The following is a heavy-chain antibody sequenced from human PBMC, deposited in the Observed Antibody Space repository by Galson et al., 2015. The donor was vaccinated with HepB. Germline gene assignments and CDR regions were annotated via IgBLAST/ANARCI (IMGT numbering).Heavy chain of an antibody. CDR1: GYNFTSFR. CDR2: VNPSDSYA. D-gene: IGHD6-19*01. Sequence: QSGAEVKKAGESLRISCKVSGYNFTSFRITWVRQMPGKGLEWMGRVNPSDSYANHNPSFQGHVTIASDKSISTVYLQWSSLRASDTALDYCAALRYSGGWDFFDCWGKGTLVTDSS. J-gene: IGHJ4*02. CDR3: AALRYSGGWDFFDC. V-gene: IGHV5-10-1*01.